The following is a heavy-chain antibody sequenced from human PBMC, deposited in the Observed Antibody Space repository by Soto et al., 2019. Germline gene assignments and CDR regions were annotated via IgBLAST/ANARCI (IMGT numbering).Heavy chain of an antibody. J-gene: IGHJ4*02. D-gene: IGHD3-9*01. CDR1: GFTFSSCA. Sequence: EVQLLESGGGLVQPGGSLRLSCAASGFTFSSCAMSWVRQAPGKGLEWVSAISGSGGSTYYADSVKGRFTISRDNSKNTLYLQMNRLRAEDTAVYYCAKNDYDILTGYSKCTDNWGQGTLVTVSS. CDR2: ISGSGGST. CDR3: AKNDYDILTGYSKCTDN. V-gene: IGHV3-23*01.